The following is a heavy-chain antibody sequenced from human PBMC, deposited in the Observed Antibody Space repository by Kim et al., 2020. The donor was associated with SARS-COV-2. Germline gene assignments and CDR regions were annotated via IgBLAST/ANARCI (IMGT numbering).Heavy chain of an antibody. Sequence: GESLKISCKGSGYNFASHWIGWVRQMPGKGLEWMGIIFPTDSDTRYSPSFQGQVSISADKSISTAYLQWSSLQASDTAVYYCARHGRGYDASDIWGQGTMVTVSS. D-gene: IGHD3-22*01. J-gene: IGHJ3*02. CDR2: IFPTDSDT. CDR3: ARHGRGYDASDI. CDR1: GYNFASHW. V-gene: IGHV5-51*01.